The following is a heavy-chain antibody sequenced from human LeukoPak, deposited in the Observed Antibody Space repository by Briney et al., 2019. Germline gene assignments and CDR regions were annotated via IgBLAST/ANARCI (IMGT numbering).Heavy chain of an antibody. CDR3: ARMRIWFGEHHLDY. V-gene: IGHV4-59*12. J-gene: IGHJ4*02. Sequence: PSETLSLTCTVSGGSIINYYWSWIRQPPGKGLEWIGYIFYSGSTNYNPSLKSRVTISVDTSKNQFSLKLSSVTAADTAVYYCARMRIWFGEHHLDYWGQGTLVTVSS. CDR1: GGSIINYY. D-gene: IGHD3-10*01. CDR2: IFYSGST.